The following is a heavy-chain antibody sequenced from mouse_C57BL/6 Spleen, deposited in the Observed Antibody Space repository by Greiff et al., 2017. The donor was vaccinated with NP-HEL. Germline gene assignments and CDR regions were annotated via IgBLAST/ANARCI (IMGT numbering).Heavy chain of an antibody. V-gene: IGHV1-4*01. J-gene: IGHJ4*01. CDR3: ARGTTPTEAMDY. CDR2: INPSSGYT. Sequence: VQLKESGAELARPGASVKMSCKASGYTFTSYTMHWVKQRPGQGLEWIGYINPSSGYTKYNQKFKDKATLTADKSASTDYMQLSSLTSEDSAVYYCARGTTPTEAMDYWGQGTSVTVSS. D-gene: IGHD1-1*01. CDR1: GYTFTSYT.